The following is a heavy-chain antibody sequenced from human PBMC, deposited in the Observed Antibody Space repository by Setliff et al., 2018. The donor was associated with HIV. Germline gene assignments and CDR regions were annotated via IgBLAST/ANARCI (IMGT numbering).Heavy chain of an antibody. CDR2: ISSNGGST. CDR1: GFTFSSYA. D-gene: IGHD6-13*01. CDR3: VKGYTSTWGPFDY. V-gene: IGHV3-64*02. Sequence: PGGSLRLSCAASGFTFSSYAMHWVRQAPGKGLEYVSAISSNGGSTYYADSVRGRFTISRDNAKSSLYLQMSSLRAEDTAVYYCVKGYTSTWGPFDYWGQGTLVTVSS. J-gene: IGHJ4*02.